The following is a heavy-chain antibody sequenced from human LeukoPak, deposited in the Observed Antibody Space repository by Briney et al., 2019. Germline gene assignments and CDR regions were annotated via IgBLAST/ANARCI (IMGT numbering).Heavy chain of an antibody. CDR1: GFTFSYAW. CDR2: IKSITDGGTT. V-gene: IGHV3-15*01. Sequence: GGSLRLSCAASGFTFSYAWMTWVRQAPGKGLEWVGRIKSITDGGTTDYAAPVKGRFTISRDDSKNTLYLQMNSLKSEDTAVYHCATSSSHSYGYPGHYFDYWGQGTLVTVSS. D-gene: IGHD5-18*01. J-gene: IGHJ4*02. CDR3: ATSSSHSYGYPGHYFDY.